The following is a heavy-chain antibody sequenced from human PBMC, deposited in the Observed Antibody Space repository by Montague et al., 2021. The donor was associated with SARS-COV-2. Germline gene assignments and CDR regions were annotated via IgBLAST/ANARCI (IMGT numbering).Heavy chain of an antibody. D-gene: IGHD5-12*01. CDR2: IHGGESGT. J-gene: IGHJ4*02. CDR3: VKVSPTTYYFDF. V-gene: IGHV3-23*03. CDR1: GFTFSTLA. Sequence: SLRLSCAVSGFTFSTLAMSWVRQAPGKGLEWVSFIHGGESGTYYADSMKGRFTISRDNSKNTLYLQMDSLRAEDTAVYYCVKVSPTTYYFDFWGQGTLVTVSS.